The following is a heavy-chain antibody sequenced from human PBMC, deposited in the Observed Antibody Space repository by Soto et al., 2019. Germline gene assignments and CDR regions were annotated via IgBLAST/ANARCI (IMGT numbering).Heavy chain of an antibody. J-gene: IGHJ5*02. D-gene: IGHD4-17*01. Sequence: QVQLVESGGGVVQPGRSLRLSCAASGFTFSSYGMHWVRQAPGKGLEWVAVIWYDGSNKYYADSVKGRFTISRDNSKNMLYLQMNSLRAEDTAVYYCARDGTLYGDYSWFDPWGQGTLVTVSS. CDR1: GFTFSSYG. CDR2: IWYDGSNK. V-gene: IGHV3-33*01. CDR3: ARDGTLYGDYSWFDP.